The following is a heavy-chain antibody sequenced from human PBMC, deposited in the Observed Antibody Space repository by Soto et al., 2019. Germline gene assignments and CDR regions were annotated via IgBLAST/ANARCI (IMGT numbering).Heavy chain of an antibody. V-gene: IGHV1-2*02. CDR2: INPNSGDT. CDR3: ARDRTLVRGVIIWLFDY. J-gene: IGHJ4*02. Sequence: GASVKVSCKVPGHPFTAYYIHWVRQAPGQGLEWMGWINPNSGDTNYAQKFQGRVTMTRDTSARTVYMELSRLRSDDTAVYYCARDRTLVRGVIIWLFDYWGQGTLVTVSS. CDR1: GHPFTAYY. D-gene: IGHD3-10*01.